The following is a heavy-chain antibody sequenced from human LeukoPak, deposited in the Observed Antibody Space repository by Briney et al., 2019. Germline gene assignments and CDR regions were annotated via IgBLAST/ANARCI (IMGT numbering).Heavy chain of an antibody. CDR2: ITAYNGNT. J-gene: IGHJ4*02. CDR1: GYTFTSYG. V-gene: IGHV1-18*01. Sequence: GASVKVSCKASGYTFTSYGISWVRQAPGPGLEWMGWITAYNGNTNYAQNLQGRVTMTTDTSTSTVYMELKSLRSDDTAVYYCVRIVYYDSSGYYYGGGYFDYWGQGTLVTVSS. D-gene: IGHD3-22*01. CDR3: VRIVYYDSSGYYYGGGYFDY.